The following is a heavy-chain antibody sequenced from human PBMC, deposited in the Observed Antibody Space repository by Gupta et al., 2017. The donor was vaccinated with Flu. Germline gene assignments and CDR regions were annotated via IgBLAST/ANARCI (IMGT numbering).Heavy chain of an antibody. CDR1: GFSFGSSN. D-gene: IGHD3-22*01. V-gene: IGHV3-21*06. J-gene: IGHJ4*02. CDR2: ISGSGLYI. Sequence: EVHLVGSGGGLVKPGGSLRLSGAASGFSFGSSNMNWVRQARGKGLEWVSSISGSGLYIYYADSVKGRFTIPRDNANNSLYLLMDSLTAEDTAVYYCSSSSSGYFYFDYWGQGTLVTVSS. CDR3: SSSSSGYFYFDY.